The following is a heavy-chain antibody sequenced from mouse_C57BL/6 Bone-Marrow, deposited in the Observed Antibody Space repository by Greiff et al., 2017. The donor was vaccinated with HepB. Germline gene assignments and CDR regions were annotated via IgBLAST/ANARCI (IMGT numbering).Heavy chain of an antibody. V-gene: IGHV1-69*01. Sequence: QVQLQQPGAELVMPGASVKLSCKASGYTFTSYWMHWVKQRPGQGLEWIGEIDPSDSYTNYNQKFKGKSTLTVDKSSSTAYMQLSSLTSEDSAVYYCARYWDGDFDVWGTGTTVTVSS. D-gene: IGHD4-1*01. CDR3: ARYWDGDFDV. J-gene: IGHJ1*03. CDR1: GYTFTSYW. CDR2: IDPSDSYT.